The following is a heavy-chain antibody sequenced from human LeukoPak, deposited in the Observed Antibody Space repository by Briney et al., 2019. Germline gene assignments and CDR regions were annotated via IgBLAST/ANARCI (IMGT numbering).Heavy chain of an antibody. CDR2: TYYRSKWYN. D-gene: IGHD6-19*01. CDR1: GDSVSSNSAA. Sequence: SQTLSLTCAISGDSVSSNSAAWNWIRQSPSRGLEWLGRTYYRSKWYNDYAVSVKSRITINPDTSKNQFSLQLNSVTPEDTAVYYCATADSGYSSGWYNWFDPWGQGTLVTVSS. J-gene: IGHJ5*02. CDR3: ATADSGYSSGWYNWFDP. V-gene: IGHV6-1*01.